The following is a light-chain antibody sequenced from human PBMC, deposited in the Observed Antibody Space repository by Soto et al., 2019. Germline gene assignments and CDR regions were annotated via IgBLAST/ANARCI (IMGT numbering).Light chain of an antibody. V-gene: IGKV1-5*01. CDR3: QQYQSYSRT. J-gene: IGKJ1*01. Sequence: DIQMTQSPSTLSASVGARVPITCRARQSISSWLAWYQQKPGKAPKLLIYDASSLESGVPSRFSGSGSGTEFTLTISSLKPDDFATYYCQQYQSYSRTFGQGTKVDIK. CDR2: DAS. CDR1: QSISSW.